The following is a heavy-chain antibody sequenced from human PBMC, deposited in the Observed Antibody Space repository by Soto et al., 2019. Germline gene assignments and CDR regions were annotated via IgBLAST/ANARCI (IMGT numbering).Heavy chain of an antibody. Sequence: VQLVESGGGLVQPGRSLRLSCAASGFTFDDYAMHWVRQAPGKGLEWVSGISWDSGSIGYADSVKGRFTISRDNAKNSLYLQMNSLRAEDTALYYCARSIGYSGYGNYDYWGQGTLVTVSS. CDR2: ISWDSGSI. CDR1: GFTFDDYA. CDR3: ARSIGYSGYGNYDY. D-gene: IGHD5-12*01. J-gene: IGHJ4*02. V-gene: IGHV3-9*01.